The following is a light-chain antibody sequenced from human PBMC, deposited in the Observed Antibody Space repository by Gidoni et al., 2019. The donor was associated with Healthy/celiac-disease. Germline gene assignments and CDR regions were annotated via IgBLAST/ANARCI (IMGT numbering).Light chain of an antibody. Sequence: DIQMPQSPSSLSASVGDRVTITCRASQSISSYLNWYQQKPGKAPKLLIYAASSLQSGVPSRFSGSGSGTDFTLTISSLQPEDFATCYCQQSYSTPWTFXQXTKVEIK. V-gene: IGKV1-39*01. J-gene: IGKJ1*01. CDR3: QQSYSTPWT. CDR1: QSISSY. CDR2: AAS.